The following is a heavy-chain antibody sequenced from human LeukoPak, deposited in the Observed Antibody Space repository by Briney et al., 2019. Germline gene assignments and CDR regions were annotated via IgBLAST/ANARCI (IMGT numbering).Heavy chain of an antibody. CDR3: ARSLGRGYSYGYVY. D-gene: IGHD5-18*01. V-gene: IGHV4-59*01. Sequence: SETLSLTCTVSGGSISSYYWSWIRQPPGKGLEWIGYIYYSGSTNYNPSLKSRVTISVDTSKNQFSLKLSSVTAADTAVYYCARSLGRGYSYGYVYWGQGTLVTVSS. CDR2: IYYSGST. CDR1: GGSISSYY. J-gene: IGHJ4*02.